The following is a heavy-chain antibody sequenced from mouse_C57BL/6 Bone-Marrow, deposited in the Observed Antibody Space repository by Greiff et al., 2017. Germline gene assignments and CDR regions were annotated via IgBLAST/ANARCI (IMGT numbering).Heavy chain of an antibody. CDR1: GYSITSGYY. J-gene: IGHJ4*01. V-gene: IGHV3-6*01. CDR2: ISYDGSN. D-gene: IGHD4-1*01. Sequence: EVQRVESGPGLVKPSQSLSLTCSVTGYSITSGYYWNWIRQFPGNKLEWMGYISYDGSNNYNPSLKNRISITRDTSKNQFFLKLNSVTTEDTATYYCARRTGTGAMDYWGQGTSVTVSS. CDR3: ARRTGTGAMDY.